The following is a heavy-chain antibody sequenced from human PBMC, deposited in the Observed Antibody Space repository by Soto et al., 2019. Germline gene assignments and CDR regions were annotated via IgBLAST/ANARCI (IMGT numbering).Heavy chain of an antibody. V-gene: IGHV4-4*02. Sequence: QVQLQESGPGLVKPSGTLSLTCAVSSGSISSSNWWSWVRQPPGKGLEWIGEIYHSGSTNYNPSLKSRVTISVDKSKNQFSLKLSSVTAADTAVYYCASSPKGWRRRFGELPIDYWGQGTLVTVSS. CDR1: SGSISSSNW. CDR3: ASSPKGWRRRFGELPIDY. J-gene: IGHJ4*02. D-gene: IGHD3-10*01. CDR2: IYHSGST.